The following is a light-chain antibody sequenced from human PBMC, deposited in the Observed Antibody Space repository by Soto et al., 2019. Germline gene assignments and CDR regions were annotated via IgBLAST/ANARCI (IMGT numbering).Light chain of an antibody. CDR1: QTISSW. J-gene: IGKJ5*01. CDR3: QQYNYWPLIT. V-gene: IGKV1-5*03. Sequence: DIRMTRSPSTLSGSVGDRVTITCLASQTISSWLAWYQQKPAKAPKILIYKASTLKRGVPPRFSGSGSGTALTLTISSGQFADFALYYCQQYNYWPLITFGQGTRLEI. CDR2: KAS.